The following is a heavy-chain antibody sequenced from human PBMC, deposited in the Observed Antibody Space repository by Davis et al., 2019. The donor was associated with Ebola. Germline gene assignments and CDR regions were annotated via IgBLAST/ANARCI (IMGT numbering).Heavy chain of an antibody. V-gene: IGHV4-38-2*02. CDR3: ARSTLELDYFDY. CDR1: GYSISSGYY. Sequence: MPSETLSLTCTVSGYSISSGYYWSWIRQPPGKGLEWIGEINHSGSTNYNPSLKSRVTISVDTSKNQFSLKLSSVTAAATAVYYCARSTLELDYFDYWGQGILVTVSS. CDR2: INHSGST. J-gene: IGHJ4*02. D-gene: IGHD1-7*01.